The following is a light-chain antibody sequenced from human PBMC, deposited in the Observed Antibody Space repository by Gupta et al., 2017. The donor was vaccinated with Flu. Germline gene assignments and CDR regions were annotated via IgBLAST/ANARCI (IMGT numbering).Light chain of an antibody. Sequence: PSSLSASVGDRVPITCRASQSIDTYLNWFHQKPGKAPELLIYDAHTLQNAVPSRFVGRGSGTDFTLTISSLRPEDFATYHCQQSKVTPLSFGEGTKVEI. CDR3: QQSKVTPLS. CDR2: DAH. CDR1: QSIDTY. J-gene: IGKJ2*03. V-gene: IGKV1-39*01.